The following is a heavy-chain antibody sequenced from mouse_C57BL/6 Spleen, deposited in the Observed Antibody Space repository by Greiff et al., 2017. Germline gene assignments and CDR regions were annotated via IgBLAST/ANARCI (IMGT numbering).Heavy chain of an antibody. D-gene: IGHD4-1*01. J-gene: IGHJ2*01. Sequence: EVKLVESGPGLVKPSQSLSLTCSVTGYSITSGYYWNWIRKFPGNKLEWMGYISYDGSNNYNPSLKNRISITRDTSKNQCFLKLNSVTTEDTATYYCARNWDYFDYWGQGTTLTVSS. CDR2: ISYDGSN. V-gene: IGHV3-6*01. CDR3: ARNWDYFDY. CDR1: GYSITSGYY.